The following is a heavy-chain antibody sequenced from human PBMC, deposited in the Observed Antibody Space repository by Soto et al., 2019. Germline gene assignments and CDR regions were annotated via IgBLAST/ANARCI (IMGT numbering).Heavy chain of an antibody. CDR1: GFTVSSNY. CDR2: IYSGGST. Sequence: EVQLVESGGGLVQPGGSLRLSCAASGFTVSSNYMSWVRQAPGKGLEWVSVIYSGGSTYYADSVKGRFTISRDNSKNTRYLQMNSLRAEDTAVYYSARDTPNHYYYYYYMDVWGKGTTVTVS. D-gene: IGHD2-8*01. CDR3: ARDTPNHYYYYYYMDV. J-gene: IGHJ6*03. V-gene: IGHV3-66*01.